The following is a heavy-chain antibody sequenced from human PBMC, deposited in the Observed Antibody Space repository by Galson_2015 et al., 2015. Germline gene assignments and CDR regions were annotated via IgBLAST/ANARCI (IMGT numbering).Heavy chain of an antibody. J-gene: IGHJ6*02. Sequence: SLRLSCAASGFTFSTYGMHWVRQAPGKGLEWVAIISYDGSNKYSADSMKGRFTISRDNSKNTLYLQMNSLRAGDTAVYYCAKDSLVWFGPRGMDVWGQGTTVTVSS. D-gene: IGHD3-10*01. CDR2: ISYDGSNK. CDR1: GFTFSTYG. V-gene: IGHV3-30*18. CDR3: AKDSLVWFGPRGMDV.